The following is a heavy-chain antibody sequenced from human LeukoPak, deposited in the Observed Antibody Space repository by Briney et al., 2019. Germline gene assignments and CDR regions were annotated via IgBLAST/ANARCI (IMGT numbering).Heavy chain of an antibody. J-gene: IGHJ4*02. CDR3: AREVYCGGDCYSHYFDY. CDR1: GYSISSGYY. D-gene: IGHD2-21*01. Sequence: SETLSLTCAVSGYSISSGYYWGWIRQPPGKGLEWIGSIYHSGSTYYNPSPKSRVTISVDTSKNNVSLNLNSVTAADTAVYYCAREVYCGGDCYSHYFDYWGQGTLVTVSS. CDR2: IYHSGST. V-gene: IGHV4-38-2*01.